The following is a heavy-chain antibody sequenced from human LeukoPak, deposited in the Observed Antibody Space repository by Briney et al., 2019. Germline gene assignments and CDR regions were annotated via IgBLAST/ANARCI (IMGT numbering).Heavy chain of an antibody. CDR2: IYHSGST. D-gene: IGHD6-13*01. J-gene: IGHJ5*02. CDR3: ARRRIAAAGTGWFDP. CDR1: GGSISSSNW. V-gene: IGHV4-4*02. Sequence: KPSGTLSLTCAVSGGSISSSNWWSWVRQPPGKGLEWIGEIYHSGSTNYNPSLKSRVTISVDKSKNQFSLKLSSVTAADTAVYYCARRRIAAAGTGWFDPWGQGTLVTVSS.